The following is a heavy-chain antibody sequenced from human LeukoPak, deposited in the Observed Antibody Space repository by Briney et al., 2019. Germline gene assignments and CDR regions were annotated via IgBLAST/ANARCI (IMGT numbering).Heavy chain of an antibody. CDR1: GYTFSSYY. Sequence: GASVKVSCKASGYTFSSYYIHWVRRAPEQGLEWMGIINPSGGSPSYAQKFQGRVTLTRDTSTSTVYMDLSSLRSEDTAVYYCARRGYCISTSCSLDYWGQGTLVTVSS. V-gene: IGHV1-46*01. D-gene: IGHD2-2*01. CDR2: INPSGGSP. CDR3: ARRGYCISTSCSLDY. J-gene: IGHJ4*02.